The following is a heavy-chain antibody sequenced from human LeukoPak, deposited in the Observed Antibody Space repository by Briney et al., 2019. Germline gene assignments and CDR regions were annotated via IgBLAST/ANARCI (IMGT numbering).Heavy chain of an antibody. CDR3: ARDDYGSGSYYIDY. CDR2: IYSGGST. V-gene: IGHV3-53*01. Sequence: GGSLRLSCAASGFTVSSNYMSWVRQAPGKGLEWVSVIYSGGSTYYADSVKGRFTISRDNSKNTLYLQMNSLRAEDTAVYYCARDDYGSGSYYIDYWGQGTLVTASS. D-gene: IGHD3-10*01. CDR1: GFTVSSNY. J-gene: IGHJ4*02.